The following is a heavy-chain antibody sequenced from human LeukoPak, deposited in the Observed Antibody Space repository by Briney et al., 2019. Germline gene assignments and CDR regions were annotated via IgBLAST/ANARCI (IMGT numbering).Heavy chain of an antibody. CDR2: INPSGCST. V-gene: IGHV1-46*01. Sequence: GASVKVSCKASGYTFTIYYMHWVRQAPGQGLEWRGIINPSGCSTSYSQNFQGRVTMTRDMSTSTVYMALSSLRSEDTAVYYCACLTTRYGGNGEPSFDYWGQGTLVTVSS. CDR1: GYTFTIYY. J-gene: IGHJ4*02. CDR3: ACLTTRYGGNGEPSFDY. D-gene: IGHD4-23*01.